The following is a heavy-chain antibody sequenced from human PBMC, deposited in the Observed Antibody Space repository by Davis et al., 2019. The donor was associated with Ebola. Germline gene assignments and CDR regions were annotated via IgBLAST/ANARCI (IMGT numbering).Heavy chain of an antibody. Sequence: PGGSLRLSCVASGFNMGNYYFNWVRQAPGTGLEWVSLIDGGGRTFYADSVKGRFTISRDYSSNMLYLQMSSLRADDTAVYYCAREYYYGLDVWGQGTPVTVSS. CDR2: IDGGGRT. V-gene: IGHV3-53*01. CDR3: AREYYYGLDV. CDR1: GFNMGNYY. J-gene: IGHJ6*02.